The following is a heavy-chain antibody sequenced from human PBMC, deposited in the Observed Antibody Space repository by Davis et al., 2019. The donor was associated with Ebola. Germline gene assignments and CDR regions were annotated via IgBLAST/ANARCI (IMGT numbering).Heavy chain of an antibody. CDR1: GGSISSGDYY. CDR2: IYYSGST. D-gene: IGHD3-3*01. Sequence: SETLSLTCTVSGGSISSGDYYWSWIRQPPGKGLEWIGYIYYSGSTNYNPSLKSRVTISVDTSKNQFSLKLSSVTAADTAVYYCARRRFLEWPFDYWGQGTLVTVSS. J-gene: IGHJ4*02. V-gene: IGHV4-30-4*01. CDR3: ARRRFLEWPFDY.